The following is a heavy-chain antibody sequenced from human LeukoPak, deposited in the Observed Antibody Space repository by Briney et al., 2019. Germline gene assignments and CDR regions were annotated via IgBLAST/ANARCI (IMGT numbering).Heavy chain of an antibody. D-gene: IGHD2-2*01. V-gene: IGHV3-30-3*01. CDR1: GFTFSSYA. J-gene: IGHJ4*02. CDR3: ARAGGVVPAAPEDY. Sequence: GRSLRLSCAASGFTFSSYAMHWVRQAPGKGLEWVAVISYDGSNKYYADSVKGRFTISRDNAKNTLYLQMNSLRAEDTAVYYCARAGGVVPAAPEDYWGQGTLVTVSS. CDR2: ISYDGSNK.